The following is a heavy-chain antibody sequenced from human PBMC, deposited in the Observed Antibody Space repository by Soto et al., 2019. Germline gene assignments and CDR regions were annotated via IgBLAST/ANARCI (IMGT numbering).Heavy chain of an antibody. CDR2: IYYSGST. J-gene: IGHJ6*02. Sequence: PSETLSLTCTVSGGSISSGGYYWSWIRQHPGKGLEWIGYIYYSGSTNYNPSLKSRVTISVDTSKNQFSLKLSSVTAADTAVYYCARGDPFLWFGEKVHYGMDVCGQRTTVPVS. CDR1: GGSISSGGYY. V-gene: IGHV4-61*08. CDR3: ARGDPFLWFGEKVHYGMDV. D-gene: IGHD3-10*01.